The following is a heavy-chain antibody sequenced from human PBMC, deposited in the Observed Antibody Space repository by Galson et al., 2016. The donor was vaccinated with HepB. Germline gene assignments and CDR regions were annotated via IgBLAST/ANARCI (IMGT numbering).Heavy chain of an antibody. V-gene: IGHV4-31*03. D-gene: IGHD1-1*01. Sequence: TLSLTCIVSGGSISSGDYYWSWIRQHPGKGLEWIGHIYYSGSTYHNPSLKSRLTISVDTSKNQFSLKLSSVTAADTAVYYWARVPLERRGPGYFHHWGQGTLVTVSS. J-gene: IGHJ4*02. CDR3: ARVPLERRGPGYFHH. CDR1: GGSISSGDYY. CDR2: IYYSGST.